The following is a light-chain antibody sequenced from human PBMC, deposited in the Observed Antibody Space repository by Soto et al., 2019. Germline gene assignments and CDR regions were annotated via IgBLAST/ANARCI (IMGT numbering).Light chain of an antibody. CDR1: SSDVGGYNY. CDR3: SSYTSSTTLV. Sequence: QSVLTQPASVSGSPGQSITISCTGTSSDVGGYNYVSWYQQHPGKVPKLMIYEVSYRPSGVSNRFSGSKSGNTASLTISGLQAEDEADYYCSSYTSSTTLVFGEGTKVTVL. V-gene: IGLV2-14*01. CDR2: EVS. J-gene: IGLJ3*02.